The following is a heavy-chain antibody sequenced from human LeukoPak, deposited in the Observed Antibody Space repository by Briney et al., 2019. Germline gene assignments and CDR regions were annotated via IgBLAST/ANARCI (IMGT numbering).Heavy chain of an antibody. CDR3: ARHRAFDY. Sequence: SETLSLTCTVSGGSISSSSYYWGWIRQPPGKGLEWIGEINHSGSTNYNPSLKSRVTISVDTSKNQFSLKLSSVTAADTAVYYCARHRAFDYWGQGTMVTVSS. CDR1: GGSISSSSYY. CDR2: INHSGST. J-gene: IGHJ4*02. V-gene: IGHV4-39*01.